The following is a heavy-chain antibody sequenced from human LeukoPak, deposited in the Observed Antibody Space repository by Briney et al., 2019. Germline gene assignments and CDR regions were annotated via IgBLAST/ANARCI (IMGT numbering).Heavy chain of an antibody. CDR1: GFTFSSYG. CDR3: AKDASSGFTRYFDY. CDR2: IHYDGSNK. Sequence: GGSLRLSCAASGFTFSSYGMHWVRQAPGKGLEWVAFIHYDGSNKYYADSVKGRFTISRDNSKNTLYLQMNSLRAEDTAVYYCAKDASSGFTRYFDYWGQGTLVTVTS. D-gene: IGHD6-19*01. J-gene: IGHJ4*02. V-gene: IGHV3-30*02.